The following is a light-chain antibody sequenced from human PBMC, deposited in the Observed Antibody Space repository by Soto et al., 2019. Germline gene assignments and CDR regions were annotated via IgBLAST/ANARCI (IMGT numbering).Light chain of an antibody. CDR2: TAS. V-gene: IGKV1-17*01. CDR3: QHYKMYSPWT. J-gene: IGKJ1*01. CDR1: QGKRND. Sequence: DIQMTQSPSSLSASVGDRVTITCRASQGKRNDLGWCQQKPGKAPKRLICTASTLLSGVPSRFTGSGSGTEFTLTISSLQPDDFVTYYCQHYKMYSPWTLGQGTKVDIK.